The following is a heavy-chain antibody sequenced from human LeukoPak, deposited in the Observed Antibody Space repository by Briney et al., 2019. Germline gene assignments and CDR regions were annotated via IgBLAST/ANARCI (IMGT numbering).Heavy chain of an antibody. D-gene: IGHD4-17*01. Sequence: ASVKVSCKASGYTFTSYYMHWVRQAPGQGLEWMGIINPSGGSTSYAQKFQGRVTMTRDMSTSTVYMELSSLRSEDTAVYHCARPTVTDDAFDIWGQGTMVTVSS. CDR3: ARPTVTDDAFDI. CDR1: GYTFTSYY. J-gene: IGHJ3*02. V-gene: IGHV1-46*01. CDR2: INPSGGST.